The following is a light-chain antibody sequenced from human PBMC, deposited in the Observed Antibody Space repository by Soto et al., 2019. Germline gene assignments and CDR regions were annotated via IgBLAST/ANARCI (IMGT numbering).Light chain of an antibody. CDR1: QSVSSSR. V-gene: IGKV3D-20*01. CDR2: DAS. CDR3: QQYGNSPIT. Sequence: DIVLTQSPATLSLSPGERATLSCGASQSVSSSRLAWYQQKPALAPRLIIYDASSRATGIPDRFSGSGSGTEFTLTISRLEPEDFEVYYCQQYGNSPITFGQGTRLEIK. J-gene: IGKJ5*01.